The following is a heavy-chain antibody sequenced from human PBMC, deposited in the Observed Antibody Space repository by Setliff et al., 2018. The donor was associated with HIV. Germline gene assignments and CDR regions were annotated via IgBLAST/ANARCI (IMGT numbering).Heavy chain of an antibody. CDR2: IFYSGIT. CDR3: ARSKTFYDFWGGYYTHGAFKI. Sequence: SETLSLTCTVSGGSFTSRSYYWGWIRQPPGKGLEWIGSIFYSGITYYNPSLKSRVTISVDTSKHQFSLNLTSETAADTAVYYCARSKTFYDFWGGYYTHGAFKIWGLGTMVTVSS. D-gene: IGHD3-3*01. CDR1: GGSFTSRSYY. V-gene: IGHV4-39*01. J-gene: IGHJ3*02.